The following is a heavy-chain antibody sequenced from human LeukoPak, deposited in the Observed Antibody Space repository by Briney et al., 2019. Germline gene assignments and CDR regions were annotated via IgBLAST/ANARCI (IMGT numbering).Heavy chain of an antibody. CDR3: ARLYYYASSGYDALDI. Sequence: ASVKVSCKTSGYTFTSYDINWVRQVTGQGLEWVGVMDGNSGKTAYAQNFLGRVTITRNSSISTVYMELSSLRSEDTAVYYCARLYYYASSGYDALDIWGQGTMVAVSS. D-gene: IGHD3-22*01. J-gene: IGHJ3*02. CDR2: MDGNSGKT. V-gene: IGHV1-8*01. CDR1: GYTFTSYD.